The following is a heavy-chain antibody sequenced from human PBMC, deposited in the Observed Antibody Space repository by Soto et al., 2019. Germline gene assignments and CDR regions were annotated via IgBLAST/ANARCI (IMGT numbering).Heavy chain of an antibody. CDR3: ARRGAGRGHYYDGLDV. Sequence: GESLKISCKGSGYSFAGYWITWVRQKPGKGLEWMGRIDPSDSQTYYSPSFQGQVTISADKSIDTAYLQWYSLKPSDTAMYYCARRGAGRGHYYDGLDVWGQGTTVTVSS. CDR1: GYSFAGYW. D-gene: IGHD6-19*01. J-gene: IGHJ6*02. CDR2: IDPSDSQT. V-gene: IGHV5-10-1*04.